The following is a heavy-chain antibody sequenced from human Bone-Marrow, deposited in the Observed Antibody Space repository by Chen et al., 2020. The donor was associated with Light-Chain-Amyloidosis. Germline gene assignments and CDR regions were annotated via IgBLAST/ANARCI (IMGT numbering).Heavy chain of an antibody. D-gene: IGHD5-12*01. Sequence: DVQLLESGGGFVQPGGSLRLSCAASGLPFRTSWMHWVRQAPGKGLVWVSRINPDGTRVDYADSVRGRFTISRDDAKSTVSLQMNSLRAEDTAVYYCSREFTGYDDYWGQGTLVTVSS. V-gene: IGHV3-74*01. J-gene: IGHJ4*02. CDR2: INPDGTRV. CDR1: GLPFRTSW. CDR3: SREFTGYDDY.